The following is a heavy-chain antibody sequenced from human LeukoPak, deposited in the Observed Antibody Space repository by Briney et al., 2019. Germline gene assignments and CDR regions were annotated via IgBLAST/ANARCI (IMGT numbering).Heavy chain of an antibody. D-gene: IGHD6-13*01. J-gene: IGHJ6*04. CDR2: ISSSSSTI. V-gene: IGHV3-48*04. CDR1: GFTFSSYS. CDR3: ASSSWYDSPGVV. Sequence: GGSLRLSCAASGFTFSSYSMNWVRQAPGKGLEWVSYISSSSSTIYYADSVKGRFTISRDNAKNSLYLQMNSLRAEDTAVYYCASSSWYDSPGVVWGKGTTVTVSS.